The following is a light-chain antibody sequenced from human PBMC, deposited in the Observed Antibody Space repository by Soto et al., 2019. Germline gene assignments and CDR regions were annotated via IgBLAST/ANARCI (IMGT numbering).Light chain of an antibody. CDR3: QQPVTFPLT. Sequence: DIQMTQSPSSASASVGDRVTITCRASQGIGSTLAWYQQRPGKAPELLIYAASNLQSGVPSRFSGSGSGTDFTLTINSLQPEDFATYYCQQPVTFPLTFGGGTKIEIK. V-gene: IGKV1D-12*01. CDR1: QGIGST. CDR2: AAS. J-gene: IGKJ4*01.